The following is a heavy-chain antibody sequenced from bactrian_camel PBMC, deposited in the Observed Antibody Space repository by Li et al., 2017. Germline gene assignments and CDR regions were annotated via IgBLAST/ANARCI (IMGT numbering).Heavy chain of an antibody. V-gene: IGHV3-3*01. Sequence: HVQLVESGGGSVQAGGSMNLSCTASGAIWSKYCMGWFRQAPGKEREAVAAIWLGDGRQWYAEAVKGRFTISKDNATNTLYLQMNSLKPEDTAVYYCAADLSLGYVDWWYPETYSYWGQGTQVTVS. D-gene: IGHD7*01. J-gene: IGHJ4*01. CDR1: GAIWSKYC. CDR3: AADLSLGYVDWWYPETYSY. CDR2: IWLGDGRQ.